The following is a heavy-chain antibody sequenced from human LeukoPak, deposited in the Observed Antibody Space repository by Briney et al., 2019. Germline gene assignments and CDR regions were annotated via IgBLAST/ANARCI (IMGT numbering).Heavy chain of an antibody. D-gene: IGHD2-15*01. V-gene: IGHV3-21*01. J-gene: IGHJ4*02. CDR3: ASCRGGSCYPTYYFDY. CDR2: ISSSSSYI. CDR1: CG. Sequence: CGMNWVRQAPGKGLEWVSSISSSSSYIYYADSVKGRFTISRDNAKNSLYLQMDSLRAEDTAVYYCASCRGGSCYPTYYFDYWGQGTLVTVSS.